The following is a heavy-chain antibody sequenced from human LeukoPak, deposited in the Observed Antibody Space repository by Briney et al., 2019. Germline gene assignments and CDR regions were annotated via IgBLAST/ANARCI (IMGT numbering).Heavy chain of an antibody. Sequence: PGGSLRLSCAASGFTFSSYAMSWVRQAPGKGLEWVSAISGSGGSTYYADSVKGRFTISRDNSKNTLYLQMNSLRAEDTAVYYCAKELYCSSTSCYGGAFDIWGQGTMVTVSS. CDR2: ISGSGGST. D-gene: IGHD2-2*01. CDR3: AKELYCSSTSCYGGAFDI. V-gene: IGHV3-23*01. J-gene: IGHJ3*02. CDR1: GFTFSSYA.